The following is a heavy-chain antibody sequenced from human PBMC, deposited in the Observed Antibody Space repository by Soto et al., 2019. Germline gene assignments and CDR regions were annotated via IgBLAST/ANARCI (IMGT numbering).Heavy chain of an antibody. J-gene: IGHJ5*02. CDR2: INPSGGST. CDR1: GYTFTSYY. Sequence: QVQLVQSGAEVKKPGASVKVSCKASGYTFTSYYMHWVRQAPGQGLGGMGIINPSGGSTSYAQKFQGRVTMTRDTSTSTVYMELSSLRSEDTAVYYCARIAVAGTRLNWFDPWGQGTLVTVSS. CDR3: ARIAVAGTRLNWFDP. V-gene: IGHV1-46*01. D-gene: IGHD6-19*01.